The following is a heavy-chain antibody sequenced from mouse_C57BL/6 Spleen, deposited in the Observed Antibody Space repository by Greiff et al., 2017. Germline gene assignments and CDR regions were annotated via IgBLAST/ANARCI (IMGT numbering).Heavy chain of an antibody. D-gene: IGHD3-2*02. Sequence: EVQLQQSGAELVKPGASVKLSCTASGFNIKDYYMHWVKQRTEQGLEWIGRIDPEDGETKYAPKFQGKATIPADTSSNTAYLQLSSLTAEDTAVYSCARSRAAQAAWFAYWGQGTLVTVSA. CDR1: GFNIKDYY. CDR3: ARSRAAQAAWFAY. J-gene: IGHJ3*01. V-gene: IGHV14-2*01. CDR2: IDPEDGET.